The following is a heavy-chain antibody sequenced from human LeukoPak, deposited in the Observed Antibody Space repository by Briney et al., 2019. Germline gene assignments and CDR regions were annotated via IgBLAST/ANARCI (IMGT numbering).Heavy chain of an antibody. D-gene: IGHD6-25*01. CDR3: AKDTPSRGEDAFEI. V-gene: IGHV3-53*01. Sequence: GGSLRLSCAASGFTVSSNYMSWVRQAPGKGLEWVSVIYSGGSTYYADSVKGRFTISRDNSKNTLYLQMNSLRAEDTAVYYCAKDTPSRGEDAFEIWGQGTMVTVSS. J-gene: IGHJ3*02. CDR1: GFTVSSNY. CDR2: IYSGGST.